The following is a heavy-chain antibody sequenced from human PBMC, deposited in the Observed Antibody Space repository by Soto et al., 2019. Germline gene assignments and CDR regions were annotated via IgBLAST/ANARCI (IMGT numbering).Heavy chain of an antibody. Sequence: SETLSLTCAVYGGSFSGYYWSWIRQPPGKGLEWIGEINHSGSTNYNPSLKSRVTISVDTSKNQFSLKLSSVTAADTAVYYCARAADIVVVVAATPYFDLWGRGTLVTVSS. CDR3: ARAADIVVVVAATPYFDL. J-gene: IGHJ2*01. D-gene: IGHD2-15*01. CDR1: GGSFSGYY. V-gene: IGHV4-34*01. CDR2: INHSGST.